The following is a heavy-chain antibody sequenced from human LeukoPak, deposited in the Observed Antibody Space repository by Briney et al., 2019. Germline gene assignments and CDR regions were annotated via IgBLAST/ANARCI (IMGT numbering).Heavy chain of an antibody. CDR3: ARDPGYSGYLTYYYYGMDV. CDR1: GGSISSGGYY. CDR2: IYYSGST. V-gene: IGHV4-31*03. D-gene: IGHD5-12*01. J-gene: IGHJ6*02. Sequence: SQTLSLTCTVSGGSISSGGYYWSWIRQHPGKGLEWIGYIYYSGSTYYNPSLKGRVTISVDTSKNQFSLKLSSVTAADTAVYYCARDPGYSGYLTYYYYGMDVWGQGTTVTVSS.